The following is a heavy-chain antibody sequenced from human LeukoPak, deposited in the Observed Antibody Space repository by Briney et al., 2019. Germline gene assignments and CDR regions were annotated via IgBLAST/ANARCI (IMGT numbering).Heavy chain of an antibody. V-gene: IGHV4-30-4*01. D-gene: IGHD3-22*01. J-gene: IGHJ3*02. CDR1: GGSISSGVYY. Sequence: PSETLSLTCTVSGGSISSGVYYCSWLRQPPGKGLERIGYIYYNINTYYNPSLKSRLIISVDTTNNQFSLRLSSVTAADTAEYYCARNFDGYNAFDNWGQGTMVTVSS. CDR3: ARNFDGYNAFDN. CDR2: IYYNINT.